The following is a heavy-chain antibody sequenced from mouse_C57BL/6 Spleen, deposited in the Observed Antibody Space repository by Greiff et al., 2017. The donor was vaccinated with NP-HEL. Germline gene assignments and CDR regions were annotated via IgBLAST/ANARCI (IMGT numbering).Heavy chain of an antibody. CDR2: INPGSGGT. J-gene: IGHJ1*03. Sequence: VQLQQSGAELVRPGTSVKVSCKASGYAFTNYLIEWVKQRPGQGLEWIGVINPGSGGTNYNEKFKGKATMTEDKSYSTAYMQLSSLTSEDSAVYFCARTTTVVARYWYFDVWGTGTTVTVSS. D-gene: IGHD1-1*01. CDR1: GYAFTNYL. CDR3: ARTTTVVARYWYFDV. V-gene: IGHV1-54*01.